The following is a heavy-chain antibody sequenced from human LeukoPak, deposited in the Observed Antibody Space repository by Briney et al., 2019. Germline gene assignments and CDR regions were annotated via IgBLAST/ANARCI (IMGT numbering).Heavy chain of an antibody. CDR2: ISWNSGSI. V-gene: IGHV3-9*01. D-gene: IGHD7-27*01. CDR1: GFTFDDYA. CDR3: ARDSGPTGEDY. Sequence: GRSLRLSCAASGFTFDDYAMHWVRQAPGKGLEWVSGISWNSGSIGYADSVKGRFTISRDNAKNSLYLQMNSLRAEDTAVYYCARDSGPTGEDYWGQGTLVTVSS. J-gene: IGHJ4*02.